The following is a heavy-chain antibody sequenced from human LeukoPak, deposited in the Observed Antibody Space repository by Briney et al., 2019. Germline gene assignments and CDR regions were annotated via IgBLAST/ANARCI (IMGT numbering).Heavy chain of an antibody. CDR2: ISSSGSTI. J-gene: IGHJ4*02. Sequence: PGGSLRLSCAATGFTFSDYYMSWIRQAPGKGLEWVSYISSSGSTIYYADSVKGRFTISRDNAKNSLYLQMNGLRAEDTAVYYCARSTGSIVVVPAAPGTPDYWGQGTLVTVSS. D-gene: IGHD2-2*01. CDR3: ARSTGSIVVVPAAPGTPDY. V-gene: IGHV3-11*01. CDR1: GFTFSDYY.